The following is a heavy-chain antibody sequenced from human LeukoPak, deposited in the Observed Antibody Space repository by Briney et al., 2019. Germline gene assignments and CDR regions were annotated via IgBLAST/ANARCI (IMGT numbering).Heavy chain of an antibody. V-gene: IGHV1-69*13. J-gene: IGHJ6*02. CDR2: IIPIFGTA. CDR1: GGTFSSYA. Sequence: GASVKVSCKASGGTFSSYAISWVRQAPGQGLEWMGGIIPIFGTANYAQKFQGRVTITADESTSTAYMELSSLRSEDTAVYYCARDCKGMVRGNDGMDVWGQGTTVTVSS. CDR3: ARDCKGMVRGNDGMDV. D-gene: IGHD3-10*01.